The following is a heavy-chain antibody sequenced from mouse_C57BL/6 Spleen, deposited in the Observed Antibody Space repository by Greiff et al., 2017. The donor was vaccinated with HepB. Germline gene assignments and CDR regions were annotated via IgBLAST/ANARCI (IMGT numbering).Heavy chain of an antibody. D-gene: IGHD1-1*01. J-gene: IGHJ1*03. V-gene: IGHV14-3*01. Sequence: EVQVVESVAELVRPGASVKLSCTASGFNIKNTYMHWVKQRPEQGLEWIGRIDPANGNTKYAPKFQGKATITADTSSNTAYLQLSSLTSEDTAIYYCASPLTTVVATDWYFDVWGTGTTVTVSS. CDR1: GFNIKNTY. CDR3: ASPLTTVVATDWYFDV. CDR2: IDPANGNT.